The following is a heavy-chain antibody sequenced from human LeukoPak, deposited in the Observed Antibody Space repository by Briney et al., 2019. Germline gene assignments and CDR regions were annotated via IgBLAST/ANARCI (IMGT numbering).Heavy chain of an antibody. D-gene: IGHD5-18*01. CDR2: IYYSGST. V-gene: IGHV4-59*08. J-gene: IGHJ4*02. CDR1: GGSISSYY. CDR3: ARVGYSYGHAFDY. Sequence: SETLSLTCIVSGGSISSYYWSWIRQPPGKGLEWIGYIYYSGSTNYNPSLKSRVTISVDTSKNQFSLKLSSVTAADTAVYYCARVGYSYGHAFDYWGQGTLVTVSS.